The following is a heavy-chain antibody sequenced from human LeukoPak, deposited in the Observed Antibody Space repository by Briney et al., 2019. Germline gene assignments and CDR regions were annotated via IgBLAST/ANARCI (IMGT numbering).Heavy chain of an antibody. Sequence: SETLSLTCAVYGGSFRGYYWSWSRQPPGKGLERIGEINHSGSTNYNPSLKSRVTISVDTSKNQFSLKLSSVTAADTAVYYCAREKGRYNWIDPWGQGTLVTVSS. CDR3: AREKGRYNWIDP. V-gene: IGHV4-34*01. J-gene: IGHJ5*02. CDR1: GGSFRGYY. D-gene: IGHD2/OR15-2a*01. CDR2: INHSGST.